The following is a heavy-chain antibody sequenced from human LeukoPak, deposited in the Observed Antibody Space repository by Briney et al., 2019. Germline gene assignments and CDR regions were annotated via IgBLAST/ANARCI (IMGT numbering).Heavy chain of an antibody. CDR1: GFTVSSNY. Sequence: GGSLRLSCAASGFTVSSNYMSWVRQAPGKGLEWVSVIYSGGSTYYADSVKGRFTISRDNSKNTLYLQVNSLRAEDTAVYYCARDKADHVTDNYYMDVWGKGTTVTVSS. CDR3: ARDKADHVTDNYYMDV. CDR2: IYSGGST. D-gene: IGHD3-16*01. J-gene: IGHJ6*03. V-gene: IGHV3-53*01.